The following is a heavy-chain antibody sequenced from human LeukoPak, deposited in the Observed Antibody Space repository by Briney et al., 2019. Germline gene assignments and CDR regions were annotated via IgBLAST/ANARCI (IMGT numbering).Heavy chain of an antibody. D-gene: IGHD6-13*01. V-gene: IGHV3-21*01. CDR3: ARAAAGRMYYFDY. Sequence: GGSLRLSCAASGFTFSSYSMNWVRQAPGKGLEWVSSISSSSSYIYYADSVKGRFTISRDNAKNSLYLQMNSLRAEDTAVYYWARAAAGRMYYFDYWGQEPLVTVSS. J-gene: IGHJ4*02. CDR2: ISSSSSYI. CDR1: GFTFSSYS.